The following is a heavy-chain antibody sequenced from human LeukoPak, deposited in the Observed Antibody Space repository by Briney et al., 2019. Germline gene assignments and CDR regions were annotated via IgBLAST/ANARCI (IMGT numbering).Heavy chain of an antibody. CDR2: ISSGGSSI. CDR3: AKGHSSLPGLDAFDI. Sequence: GETLRLSCAASGCTINTYEMNWVRQAPGKGLEWVSYISSGGSSIYYADSVKGRFTISRDNSKNTLYLQMNSLRAEDTAVYYCAKGHSSLPGLDAFDIWGQGTMVTVSS. V-gene: IGHV3-48*03. J-gene: IGHJ3*02. CDR1: GCTINTYE. D-gene: IGHD6-6*01.